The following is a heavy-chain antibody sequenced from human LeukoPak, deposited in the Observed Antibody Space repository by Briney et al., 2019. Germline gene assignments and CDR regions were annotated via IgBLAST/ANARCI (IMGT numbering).Heavy chain of an antibody. CDR1: GGSFSGYY. Sequence: SETLSLTCAVYGGSFSGYYWSWIRQPPGKGLEWIGEINHSGSTNYNPSLKSRVTISVDTSKNQFSLKLSSVTAADTAVYYCARAVVVPAAMLDYFDYWGQGTLVTVSS. CDR3: ARAVVVPAAMLDYFDY. CDR2: INHSGST. V-gene: IGHV4-34*01. J-gene: IGHJ4*02. D-gene: IGHD2-2*01.